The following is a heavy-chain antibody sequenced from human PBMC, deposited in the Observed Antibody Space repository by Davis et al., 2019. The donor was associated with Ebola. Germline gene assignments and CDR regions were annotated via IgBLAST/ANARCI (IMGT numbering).Heavy chain of an antibody. CDR2: IYYSGIT. Sequence: MPSETLSLTCTVSGGSIISSSSYWGWIRQPPRKGLEWIGSIYYSGITYYNPSLKSRVSISVDTSKNQVSLNVRSLTAADTAMYYCARHGGNSCYYNFDYWGQGVLVTVSS. J-gene: IGHJ4*02. D-gene: IGHD3-22*01. CDR3: ARHGGNSCYYNFDY. CDR1: GGSIISSSSY. V-gene: IGHV4-39*01.